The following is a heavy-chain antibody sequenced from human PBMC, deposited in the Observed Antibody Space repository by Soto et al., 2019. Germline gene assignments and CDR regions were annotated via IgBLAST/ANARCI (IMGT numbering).Heavy chain of an antibody. Sequence: ASVKVSCKASGGTFRSYTISWVRQAPGQGLEWMGRIIPILGIANYAQKFQGRVTITADKSTSTAYMELSSLRSEDTAVYYCARSGMAAAGVYWYFDLWGRGTLVTVSS. D-gene: IGHD6-13*01. J-gene: IGHJ2*01. CDR1: GGTFRSYT. CDR3: ARSGMAAAGVYWYFDL. V-gene: IGHV1-69*02. CDR2: IIPILGIA.